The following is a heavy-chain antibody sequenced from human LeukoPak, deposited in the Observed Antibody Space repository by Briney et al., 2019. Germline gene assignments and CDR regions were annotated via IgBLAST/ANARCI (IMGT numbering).Heavy chain of an antibody. CDR1: GGTFSSYA. J-gene: IGHJ3*02. CDR3: ARPMVGGVIHAFDI. Sequence: SVKVSCKASGGTFSSYAISWVRQAPGQGLEWMGGIIPIFGTASYAQKFQGRVTITADGSTSTAYMELSSLRSEDTAVYYCARPMVGGVIHAFDIWGQGTMVTVSS. D-gene: IGHD3-10*01. CDR2: IIPIFGTA. V-gene: IGHV1-69*13.